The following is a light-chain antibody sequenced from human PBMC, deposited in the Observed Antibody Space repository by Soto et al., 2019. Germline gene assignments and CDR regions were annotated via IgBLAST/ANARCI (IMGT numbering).Light chain of an antibody. CDR3: QSYDSSLKNSV. V-gene: IGLV1-40*01. J-gene: IGLJ3*02. CDR2: ANT. Sequence: QSVLTQSPPVSGVPGQRVTISCTGSSSNIGAGYDVHWYQQFPGTAPKLLIYANTNRPSGVPDRFSGSKSGTSASLAITGLQPEDEADYYCQSYDSSLKNSVFGGGTKLTVL. CDR1: SSNIGAGYD.